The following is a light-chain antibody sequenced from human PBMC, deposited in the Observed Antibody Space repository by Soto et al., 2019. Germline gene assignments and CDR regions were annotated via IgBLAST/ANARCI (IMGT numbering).Light chain of an antibody. Sequence: QSAPTQPPSASGSPGQSVTISCTGTSSDVGGYNYVSWYQQHPGKAPKLMIYEVSKRPSGVPDRFSGSKSGNTASLTVSGLQAEDEADYYCSSYAGGVVFGGGTKLTVL. CDR3: SSYAGGVV. CDR2: EVS. V-gene: IGLV2-8*01. J-gene: IGLJ2*01. CDR1: SSDVGGYNY.